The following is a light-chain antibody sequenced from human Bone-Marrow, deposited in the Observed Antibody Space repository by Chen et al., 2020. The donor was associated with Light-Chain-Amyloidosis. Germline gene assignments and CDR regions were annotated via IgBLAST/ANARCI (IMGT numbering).Light chain of an antibody. Sequence: SYILTQPPSVSVAPGQTARITCGGDNIGSKSGHWYQQRPGQAPVLVVHDDTDRPSGIPERFSGSNSGNTATLTITRVEARDEAGYFCQVWDNSDDHPVFGGGTQLTVL. V-gene: IGLV3-21*02. CDR3: QVWDNSDDHPV. CDR2: DDT. J-gene: IGLJ3*02. CDR1: NIGSKS.